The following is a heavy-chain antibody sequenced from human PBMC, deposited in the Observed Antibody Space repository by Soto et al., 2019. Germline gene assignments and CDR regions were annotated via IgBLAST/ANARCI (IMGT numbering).Heavy chain of an antibody. CDR2: IYYSGST. CDR3: ARQVGNLDYDILTGKNYYYYGMDV. CDR1: GGSISSSSYY. J-gene: IGHJ6*01. V-gene: IGHV4-39*01. D-gene: IGHD3-9*01. Sequence: SETLSLTCTVSGGSISSSSYYWVWIRQPSGKGLAWIGSIYYSGSTYYNPSLKSRVTISVDTSKNQFPLKLSSVTAADTAVYYCARQVGNLDYDILTGKNYYYYGMDVWVQGTTVT.